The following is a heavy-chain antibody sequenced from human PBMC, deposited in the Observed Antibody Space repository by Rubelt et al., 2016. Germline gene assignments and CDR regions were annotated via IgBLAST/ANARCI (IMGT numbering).Heavy chain of an antibody. CDR3: AREGLAVAHDY. CDR2: INAGNGNT. Sequence: QVQLVQSGAEVKKPGASVKVSCKASGYTFTSYAMHWVRQAPGQRLGWMGWINAGNGNTKCSQKFQGRVTITRVTAASTAYMELSSLRSEDTAVYYCAREGLAVAHDYWGQGTLVTVSS. J-gene: IGHJ4*02. D-gene: IGHD6-19*01. CDR1: GYTFTSYA. V-gene: IGHV1-3*01.